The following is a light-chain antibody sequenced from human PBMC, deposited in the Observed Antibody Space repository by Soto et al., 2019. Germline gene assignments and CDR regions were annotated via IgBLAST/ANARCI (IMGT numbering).Light chain of an antibody. CDR3: CSYAGSYTYV. J-gene: IGLJ1*01. CDR1: SSDVGGYNS. V-gene: IGLV2-11*01. CDR2: DVS. Sequence: QSALTQPRSVSGSPGQSVTISCTGTSSDVGGYNSVSWYQQHPGKAPKLMIYDVSQRPSGVPDRFSGSKSGNAASLTISGLQAEDEADYYCCSYAGSYTYVFGAGTKVTV.